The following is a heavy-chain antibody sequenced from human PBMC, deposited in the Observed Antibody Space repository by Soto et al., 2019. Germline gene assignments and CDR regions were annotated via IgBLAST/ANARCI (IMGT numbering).Heavy chain of an antibody. D-gene: IGHD6-13*01. J-gene: IGHJ5*02. CDR1: GFTVRRFT. Sequence: LRLSCSASGFTVRRFTMNCVRQAPGKGLEWVSTISSNSAYIYYTDALRGRFNISRDNAKNSLHLQMNSLTAEETAVYYCTRDASRDSSARGWFDPWGPGTLVTVSS. CDR3: TRDASRDSSARGWFDP. V-gene: IGHV3-21*01. CDR2: ISSNSAYI.